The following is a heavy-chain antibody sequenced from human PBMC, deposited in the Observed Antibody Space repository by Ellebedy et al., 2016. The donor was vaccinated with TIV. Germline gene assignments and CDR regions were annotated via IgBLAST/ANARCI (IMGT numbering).Heavy chain of an antibody. J-gene: IGHJ4*02. CDR1: GYSFTNYW. Sequence: GESLKISCEGSGYSFTNYWIGWVRQMPGKGLEWMGTINPGHFELRYSPSFQGQVTISVDRSINTAYLQWSNLEASDTARYSCVRPGIGWYSKPDSWGQGTLVTVSS. V-gene: IGHV5-51*01. CDR3: VRPGIGWYSKPDS. CDR2: INPGHFEL. D-gene: IGHD6-19*01.